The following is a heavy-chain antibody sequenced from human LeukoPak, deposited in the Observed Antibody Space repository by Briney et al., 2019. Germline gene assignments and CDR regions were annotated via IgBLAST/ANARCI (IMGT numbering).Heavy chain of an antibody. CDR1: GYSISSGYY. D-gene: IGHD3-10*01. Sequence: SETLSLTCTVSGYSISSGYYWAWIRQPPGKGLEWIGSIYHSGSTYYNPSLKSRVTISVDASKNQFSLKLSSVTAADTAVYYCARHGDYGSGSYYIDYWGQGTLVTVSS. V-gene: IGHV4-38-2*02. CDR3: ARHGDYGSGSYYIDY. J-gene: IGHJ4*02. CDR2: IYHSGST.